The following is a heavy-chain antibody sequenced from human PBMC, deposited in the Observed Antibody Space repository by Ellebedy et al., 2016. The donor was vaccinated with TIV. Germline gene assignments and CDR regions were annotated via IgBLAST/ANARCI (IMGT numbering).Heavy chain of an antibody. Sequence: SETLSLTCAVSGYSTSSSNWWGWIRQPPGKGLEWIGYIYYTGNTYYNPTLKSRVSMSVDTSRNQFSLKLSPVTAVDTAVYYCARSISSRPLDAFDIWGQGTMVTVSS. CDR3: ARSISSRPLDAFDI. CDR1: GYSTSSSNW. J-gene: IGHJ3*02. CDR2: IYYTGNT. V-gene: IGHV4-28*01. D-gene: IGHD2-21*01.